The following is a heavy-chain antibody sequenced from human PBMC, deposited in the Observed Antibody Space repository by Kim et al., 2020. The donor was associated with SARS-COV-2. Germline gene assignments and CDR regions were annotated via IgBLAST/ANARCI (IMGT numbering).Heavy chain of an antibody. J-gene: IGHJ4*02. Sequence: GGSLRLSCAASGFTFSTYGMHWVRQAPGKGPEWVAVISKDGSNKYYADSVKGRFTISRDNSKNTLFLQMDSLRPEDTAVYHCAKGVWTIGALCAYDCYLDYCGQGTLVTVSS. CDR3: AKGVWTIGALCAYDCYLDY. D-gene: IGHD3-16*01. CDR1: GFTFSTYG. V-gene: IGHV3-30*18. CDR2: ISKDGSNK.